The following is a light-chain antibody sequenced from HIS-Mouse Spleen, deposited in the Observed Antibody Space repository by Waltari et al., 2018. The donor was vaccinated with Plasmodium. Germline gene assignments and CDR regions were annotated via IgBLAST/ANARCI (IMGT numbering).Light chain of an antibody. CDR2: SNN. CDR3: AAWDDSLNGVV. J-gene: IGLJ2*01. CDR1: SPNIGSNT. Sequence: QSVLTQPPSASGTPGQRVTISCSGSSPNIGSNTVNWYPELPGTAPKLLLYSNNQPPSGVPDRFSGSKSGTAASLAISGRQSEDEADYYCAAWDDSLNGVVFGGGTKLTVL. V-gene: IGLV1-44*01.